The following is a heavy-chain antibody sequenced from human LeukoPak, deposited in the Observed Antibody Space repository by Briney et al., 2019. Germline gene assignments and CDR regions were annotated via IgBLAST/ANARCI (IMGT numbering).Heavy chain of an antibody. V-gene: IGHV3-23*01. CDR2: INSSGGRT. CDR1: GFTFSSSA. CDR3: AKAPVTTCRGAFCYPFDY. Sequence: GGSLRLSCTTSGFTFSSSAMSWVRQAPGKGLEWVSDINSSGGRTYYADSVKGRFTISRDNSKNTLFLQMNSLRAEDTAVYYCAKAPVTTCRGAFCYPFDYWGLGTLVTVSS. D-gene: IGHD2-15*01. J-gene: IGHJ4*02.